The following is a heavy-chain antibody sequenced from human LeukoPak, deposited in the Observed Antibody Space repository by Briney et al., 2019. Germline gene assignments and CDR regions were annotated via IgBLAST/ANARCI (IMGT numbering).Heavy chain of an antibody. CDR1: GFTFSSYT. CDR2: ISGSGGST. Sequence: PGGSLRLSCAASGFTFSSYTMSWVRQAPGKGLEWVSAISGSGGSTYYADSVKGRFTVSRDNSKNTLYLQMNSLRAEDTAVYYCAKDLGYYYDSSEMDVWGKGTTVTVSS. D-gene: IGHD3-22*01. J-gene: IGHJ6*04. CDR3: AKDLGYYYDSSEMDV. V-gene: IGHV3-23*01.